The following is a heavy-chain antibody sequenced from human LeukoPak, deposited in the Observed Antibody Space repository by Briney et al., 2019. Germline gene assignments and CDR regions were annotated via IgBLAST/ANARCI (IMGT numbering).Heavy chain of an antibody. CDR2: IQAKAYGGAT. CDR3: TRAPHPRCSSSGCYLDY. V-gene: IGHV3-49*04. J-gene: IGHJ4*02. D-gene: IGHD2-2*01. Sequence: GGSLRLSCSTSGFTFGDYAMSRVRQAPGKGLEWVGFIQAKAYGGATKYAAPVNGRFSISRDDSQSIANLQMNDLKTEDTAVYYCTRAPHPRCSSSGCYLDYWGQGTLVTVSS. CDR1: GFTFGDYA.